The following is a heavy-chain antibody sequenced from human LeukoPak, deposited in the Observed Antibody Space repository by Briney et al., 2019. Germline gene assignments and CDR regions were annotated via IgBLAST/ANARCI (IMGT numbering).Heavy chain of an antibody. Sequence: GGSLRLSCAASGFTFSSYAMHWVRQAPGKGLEWVAVISYDGSNKYYADSVKGRFTISRDNSKNTLYLQMNSLRAEDTAVYYCARDPLYSGSYFMSPDRNWFDPWGQGTLVTVSS. CDR1: GFTFSSYA. CDR3: ARDPLYSGSYFMSPDRNWFDP. D-gene: IGHD1-26*01. CDR2: ISYDGSNK. V-gene: IGHV3-30-3*01. J-gene: IGHJ5*02.